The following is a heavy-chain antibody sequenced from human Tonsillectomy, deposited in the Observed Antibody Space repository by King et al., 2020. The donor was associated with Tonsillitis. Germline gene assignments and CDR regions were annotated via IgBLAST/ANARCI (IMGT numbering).Heavy chain of an antibody. CDR2: IYNNGRT. Sequence: VKLQESGPGLVKPSQTLSLTCTVSGDSISSGGYFWSWIRQHPGKGLEWIGYIYNNGRTYYNPSLKSRVAISVDTSENQFSLKLSSLTAADTAVYYCARDRISYMDVWGKGTPVIVSS. J-gene: IGHJ6*03. V-gene: IGHV4-31*03. CDR3: ARDRISYMDV. CDR1: GDSISSGGYF.